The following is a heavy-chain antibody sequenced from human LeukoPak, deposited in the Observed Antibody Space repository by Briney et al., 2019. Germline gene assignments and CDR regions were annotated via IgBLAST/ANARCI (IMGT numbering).Heavy chain of an antibody. Sequence: PGGSLRLSCEASGFSFSSYAFAWVRQASGKGLEWVANIKQDGSEKYYVDSVKGRFTISRDNAKNSLYLQMNSLRAEDTAVYYCARSYGSGSYYWGIDYWGQGTLVTVSS. V-gene: IGHV3-7*01. J-gene: IGHJ4*02. CDR1: GFSFSSYA. CDR3: ARSYGSGSYYWGIDY. CDR2: IKQDGSEK. D-gene: IGHD3-10*01.